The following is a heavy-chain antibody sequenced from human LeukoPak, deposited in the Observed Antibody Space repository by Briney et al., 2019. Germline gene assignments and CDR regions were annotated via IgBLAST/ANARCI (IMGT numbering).Heavy chain of an antibody. CDR3: ARTIVVVPAAMFAFDI. J-gene: IGHJ3*02. CDR1: GASIRSGDYY. V-gene: IGHV4-31*03. Sequence: SETLSLTCTVSGASIRSGDYYWSWIRQHPGKGLEWIGYIYYSGSTYYNPSLKSRVTISVDTSKNQFSLKLSSVTAADTAVYYCARTIVVVPAAMFAFDIWGQGTMVTVSS. CDR2: IYYSGST. D-gene: IGHD2-2*01.